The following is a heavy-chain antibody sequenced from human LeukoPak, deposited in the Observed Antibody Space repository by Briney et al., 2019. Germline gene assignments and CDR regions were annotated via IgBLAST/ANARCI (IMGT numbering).Heavy chain of an antibody. CDR2: ISATSSDI. CDR1: GFAFESFT. CDR3: AKGLFSAYDKYLDS. J-gene: IGHJ4*02. D-gene: IGHD5-12*01. V-gene: IGHV3-21*04. Sequence: GGSLRLSCAGSGFAFESFTMTWVRQAPGKGLEWVSLISATSSDINYAESVRGRFTISRDSAKNSLFLQMDSLRVEDTAIYYCAKGLFSAYDKYLDSWGQGTLVTVSS.